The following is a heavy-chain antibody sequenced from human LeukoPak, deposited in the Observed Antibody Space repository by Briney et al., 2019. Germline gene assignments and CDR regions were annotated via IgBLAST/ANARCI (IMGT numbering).Heavy chain of an antibody. V-gene: IGHV5-51*01. CDR1: GYSFATYW. J-gene: IGHJ4*02. D-gene: IGHD3-16*01. Sequence: GESLKISGKGSGYSFATYWIGWVRQVPGKGLEWMGIIYPGDSDIRSSPSFQGQFTISADKSISTAYLQWSSLKASDTAMYYCARKPSASDYWGQGTLVTVSS. CDR2: IYPGDSDI. CDR3: ARKPSASDY.